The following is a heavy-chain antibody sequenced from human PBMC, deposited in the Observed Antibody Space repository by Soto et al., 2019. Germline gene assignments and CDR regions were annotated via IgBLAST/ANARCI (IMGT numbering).Heavy chain of an antibody. J-gene: IGHJ4*02. Sequence: RLSCEASALTLSIVCMLSVRPAPGEGPERVVPIKSKSDGETADVAAPVKARFTISRDDSKNTVFLEMNSLKSEDTALYYCAITAMINRDSSTSFDYWGRGTQVTVSS. CDR2: IKSKSDGETA. D-gene: IGHD5-18*01. V-gene: IGHV3-15*01. CDR3: AITAMINRDSSTSFDY. CDR1: ALTLSIVC.